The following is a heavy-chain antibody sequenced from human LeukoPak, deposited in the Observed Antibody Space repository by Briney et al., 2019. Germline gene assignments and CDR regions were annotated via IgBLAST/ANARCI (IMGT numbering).Heavy chain of an antibody. CDR1: GFTFSSYS. Sequence: GGSLRLSCAASGFTFSSYSMNWVRQAPGKGLEWVSSISSSSSYIYYADSVKGRFTISRDNAKNSLYLQMNSLRAEDTAVYYCASVYYYDSSAAALQHGGQGTLVTVSS. J-gene: IGHJ1*01. V-gene: IGHV3-21*01. D-gene: IGHD3-22*01. CDR3: ASVYYYDSSAAALQH. CDR2: ISSSSSYI.